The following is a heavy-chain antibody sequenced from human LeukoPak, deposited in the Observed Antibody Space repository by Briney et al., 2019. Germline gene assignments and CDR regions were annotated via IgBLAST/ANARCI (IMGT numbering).Heavy chain of an antibody. CDR1: GYTFTSYA. V-gene: IGHV1-3*01. D-gene: IGHD6-19*01. CDR2: INAGNGNT. J-gene: IGHJ4*02. CDR3: TRDGIAVAAFDY. Sequence: ASVKASCKASGYTFTSYAMHWVRQAPGQRLEWMGWINAGNGNTKYSQKFQGRVTITRDTSARTAYMELSSVRSEDTAVYYCTRDGIAVAAFDYWGQGTLVTVSS.